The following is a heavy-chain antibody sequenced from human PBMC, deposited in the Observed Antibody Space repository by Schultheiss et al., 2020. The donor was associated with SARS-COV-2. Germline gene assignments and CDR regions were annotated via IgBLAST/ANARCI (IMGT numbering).Heavy chain of an antibody. Sequence: SQTLSLTCAVNGGSSSGFYWSWIRQSPGTGLEWIGEINHTGSTNYNPSLKSRVTISVDTSKNQFSLKLSSVTAADTAVYYCARYTLIAAAGTAHDHFDYWGQGTLVTVSS. CDR3: ARYTLIAAAGTAHDHFDY. J-gene: IGHJ4*02. D-gene: IGHD6-13*01. CDR1: GGSSSGFY. CDR2: INHTGST. V-gene: IGHV4-34*09.